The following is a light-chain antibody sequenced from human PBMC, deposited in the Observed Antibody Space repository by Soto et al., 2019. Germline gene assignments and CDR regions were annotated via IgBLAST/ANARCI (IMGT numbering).Light chain of an antibody. CDR1: SSDVGGYNY. Sequence: QSALTQPASVSGSPGQSITISCTGTSSDVGGYNYVSWYQQHPGKAPKLMIYEVNNRPSGISNRFSGSKSGNTASLALSGPRGEDEADYYCASYSSTSSRVVFGGGTKLTVL. CDR2: EVN. J-gene: IGLJ3*02. V-gene: IGLV2-14*01. CDR3: ASYSSTSSRVV.